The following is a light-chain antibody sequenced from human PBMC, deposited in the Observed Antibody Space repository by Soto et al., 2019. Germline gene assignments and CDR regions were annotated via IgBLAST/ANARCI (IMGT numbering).Light chain of an antibody. CDR2: GAS. CDR3: QQYNNWPPMYT. CDR1: QSVVSN. V-gene: IGKV3-15*01. Sequence: EIVMTQSPAALSVSPGERVTLSCWASQSVVSNVAWYQQKPGQPPRLLIYGASTRATGIPARFSGSGSGTDFTLTISTLQSEDFAVYYCQQYNNWPPMYTFGQGTKLEIK. J-gene: IGKJ2*01.